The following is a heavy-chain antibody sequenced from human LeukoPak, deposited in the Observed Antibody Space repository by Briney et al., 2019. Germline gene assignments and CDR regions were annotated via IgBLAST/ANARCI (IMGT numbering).Heavy chain of an antibody. Sequence: SETLSLTCTASGGSISSYYWSWIRQPPGKGLEWIGYIYYSGSTNYNPSLKSRVTISVDTSKNQFSLKLSSVTAADTAVYYCARGTGYSSSWYVYWGQGTLVTVSS. V-gene: IGHV4-59*01. CDR3: ARGTGYSSSWYVY. CDR1: GGSISSYY. D-gene: IGHD6-13*01. J-gene: IGHJ4*02. CDR2: IYYSGST.